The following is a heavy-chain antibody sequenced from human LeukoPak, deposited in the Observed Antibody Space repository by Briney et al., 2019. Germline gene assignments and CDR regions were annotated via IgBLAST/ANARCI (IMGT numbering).Heavy chain of an antibody. CDR3: ARIWFGAFDI. J-gene: IGHJ3*02. CDR2: ISGSGGST. Sequence: GGSLRPSCAASGFTFSSYAMSWVRQAPGKGLEWVSAISGSGGSTYYADSAKGRFTISRDNSKNTLYLQMNSLRAEDTAVYYCARIWFGAFDIWGQGTMVTVSS. V-gene: IGHV3-23*01. CDR1: GFTFSSYA. D-gene: IGHD3-10*01.